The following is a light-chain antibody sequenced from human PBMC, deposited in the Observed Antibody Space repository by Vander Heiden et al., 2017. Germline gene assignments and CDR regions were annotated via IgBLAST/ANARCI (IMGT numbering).Light chain of an antibody. Sequence: DLVMPQSPLSLPVTPREPASISCRSSQSLLHSNGYNDLDWYLQKPGQSPQLLIYLGSNRASGVPDRFSGSGSGTDFTLKISRVEAEDVGVYYCMQALQTPWTFGQGTKLEIK. CDR2: LGS. CDR3: MQALQTPWT. V-gene: IGKV2-28*01. CDR1: QSLLHSNGYND. J-gene: IGKJ2*02.